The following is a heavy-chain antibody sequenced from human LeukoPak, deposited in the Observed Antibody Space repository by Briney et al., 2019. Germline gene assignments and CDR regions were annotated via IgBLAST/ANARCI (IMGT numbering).Heavy chain of an antibody. V-gene: IGHV3-7*01. CDR2: IKGDGSEK. CDR1: GFTFSAYW. Sequence: PGGSLRLSCAASGFTFSAYWMSWVRQAPGKGLEWVAHIKGDGSEKYSVDSVKGRFTISRDNAKSSLYLQMNSLGAEDTALYYCARGGFGYVYFDYWGQGSLVTVSS. CDR3: ARGGFGYVYFDY. J-gene: IGHJ4*02. D-gene: IGHD2-8*01.